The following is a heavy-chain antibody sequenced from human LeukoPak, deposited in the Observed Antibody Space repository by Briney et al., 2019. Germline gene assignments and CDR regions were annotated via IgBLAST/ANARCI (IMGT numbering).Heavy chain of an antibody. CDR3: AKDPVHYDILTGYYDY. V-gene: IGHV3-23*01. CDR1: GFTFSSYA. D-gene: IGHD3-9*01. Sequence: GGSLRLSCAASGFTFSSYAMSWVRQAPGKGLEWVSSISGSGGSTYFADSVKGRFTISRDNSKNTLYLQMNSLRAEDTAVYYCAKDPVHYDILTGYYDYWGQGTLVTVSS. J-gene: IGHJ4*02. CDR2: ISGSGGST.